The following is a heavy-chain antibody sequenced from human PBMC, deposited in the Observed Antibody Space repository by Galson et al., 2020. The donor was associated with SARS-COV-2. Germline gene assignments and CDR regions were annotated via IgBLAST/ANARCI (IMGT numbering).Heavy chain of an antibody. D-gene: IGHD6-6*01. CDR2: IYPGDSDT. Sequence: GESLKISCKGSGYSFPNYWIGWVRQMPGKGLEWMGIIYPGDSDTRYSPSFQGQVTISADKSISTAYLQWSSLKASDTAMYYCARHGQYTSSDVDYWGQGTLVTVSS. CDR3: ARHGQYTSSDVDY. J-gene: IGHJ4*02. V-gene: IGHV5-51*01. CDR1: GYSFPNYW.